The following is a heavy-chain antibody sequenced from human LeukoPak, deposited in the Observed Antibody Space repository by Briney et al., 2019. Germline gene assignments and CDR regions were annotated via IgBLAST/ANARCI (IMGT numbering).Heavy chain of an antibody. CDR2: ISAYNGNT. D-gene: IGHD6-19*01. V-gene: IGHV1-18*01. Sequence: WASVKVSCKASGYTFITYGLNWVRQAPGQGLEWMGWISAYNGNTNYAQNLQGRVTMTTDTSTSTAYMELRSLRSDDTAVYYCASRYSSGWSDAFDIWGQGTLVTVSS. J-gene: IGHJ3*02. CDR1: GYTFITYG. CDR3: ASRYSSGWSDAFDI.